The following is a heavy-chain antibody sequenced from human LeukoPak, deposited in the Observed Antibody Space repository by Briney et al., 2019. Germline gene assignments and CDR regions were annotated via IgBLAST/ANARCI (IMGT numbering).Heavy chain of an antibody. CDR2: ISSRSSHT. CDR1: GFTFSDYY. J-gene: IGHJ4*02. D-gene: IGHD6-19*01. CDR3: ARFSSGWYYFDY. Sequence: GGSLRLSCAASGFTFSDYYMSWIRQAPGKGLEWVLYISSRSSHTNYADSVKGRFTISRDNAKNSLYLQMNSLRAEDTAVYYCARFSSGWYYFDYWGQGTLVTVSS. V-gene: IGHV3-11*03.